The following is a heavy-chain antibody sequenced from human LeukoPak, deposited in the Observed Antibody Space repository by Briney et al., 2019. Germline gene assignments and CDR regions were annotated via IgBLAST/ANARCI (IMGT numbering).Heavy chain of an antibody. D-gene: IGHD3-22*01. CDR2: INPNSGGT. Sequence: AASVKVSCKASGYTFTGYYMHCVRQAPGQGLEWMGWINPNSGGTDYAQKFQGWVTMTRDTSISTAYMELSRLRSDDTAVYYCARAGFYYYDSSGYYPNWGQGTLVTVSS. J-gene: IGHJ4*02. CDR1: GYTFTGYY. V-gene: IGHV1-2*04. CDR3: ARAGFYYYDSSGYYPN.